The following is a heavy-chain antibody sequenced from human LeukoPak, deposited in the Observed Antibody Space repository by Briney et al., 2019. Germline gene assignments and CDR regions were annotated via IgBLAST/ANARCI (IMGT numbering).Heavy chain of an antibody. CDR3: AKGGIAVVLKIDY. J-gene: IGHJ4*02. CDR1: GFTFSIYG. V-gene: IGHV3-30*02. CDR2: IWNDGSNK. Sequence: PGGSLRLSCAASGFTFSIYGMHWVRQAPGKGLEWVAVIWNDGSNKYYADSVKGRFTISRDNSKNTLYLQMNSLRAEDTAVYYCAKGGIAVVLKIDYWGQGTLVTVSS. D-gene: IGHD6-19*01.